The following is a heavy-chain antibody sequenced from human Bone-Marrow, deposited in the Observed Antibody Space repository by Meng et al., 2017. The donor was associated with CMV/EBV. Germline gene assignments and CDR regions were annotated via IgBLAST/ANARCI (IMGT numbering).Heavy chain of an antibody. D-gene: IGHD3-10*01. V-gene: IGHV3-23*03. CDR1: GFTFSTYD. Sequence: GESLKISCAASGFTFSTYDMSWVRQAPGKGLEWVSILYSGGSSAYYADSVKGRFTISRDNSKNTLYLQMNSLRAEDTAVYYCARGRITMVRGVMWYWGQGTLVTVSS. J-gene: IGHJ4*02. CDR2: LYSGGSSA. CDR3: ARGRITMVRGVMWY.